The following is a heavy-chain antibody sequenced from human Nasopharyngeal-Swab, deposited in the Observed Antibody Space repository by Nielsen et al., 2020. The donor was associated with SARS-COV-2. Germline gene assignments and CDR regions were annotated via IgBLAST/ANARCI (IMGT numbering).Heavy chain of an antibody. CDR3: AKEGPGMFGVVGLDV. D-gene: IGHD3-3*01. Sequence: VSQMPGTGLEWVAVISYDGINKYNADSVKGRFTISRDNSKDTLYLQMNSLRPEDTAVYTCAKEGPGMFGVVGLDVWGQGTTVTVSS. J-gene: IGHJ6*02. V-gene: IGHV3-30*18. CDR2: ISYDGINK.